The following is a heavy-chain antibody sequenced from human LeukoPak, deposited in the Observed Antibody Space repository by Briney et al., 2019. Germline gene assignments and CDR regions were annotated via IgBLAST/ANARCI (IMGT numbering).Heavy chain of an antibody. CDR3: ARDGNSCSGGSCFHYGMDV. V-gene: IGHV3-21*01. Sequence: GGSLRLSCAASGFAFSSYSMNWVRQAPGKGLEWVSSISTSSSYIYYADSVKGRFTISRDNAKNSLYLQMNSLRAEDTAVYYCARDGNSCSGGSCFHYGMDVWGQGTTVTVSS. J-gene: IGHJ6*02. D-gene: IGHD2-15*01. CDR2: ISTSSSYI. CDR1: GFAFSSYS.